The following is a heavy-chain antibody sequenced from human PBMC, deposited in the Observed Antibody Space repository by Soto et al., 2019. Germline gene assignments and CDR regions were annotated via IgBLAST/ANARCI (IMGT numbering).Heavy chain of an antibody. V-gene: IGHV3-21*01. CDR3: ARESEDLTSKFDY. Sequence: GGSLRLSCAASDFTFTRYSMNWVRQAPGKGLEWVSSISSTTNYIYYADSMKGRFTVSRDNAKNSVYLEMNSLSAEDTAVYYCARESEDLTSKFDYWGQGTLVTVSS. CDR1: DFTFTRYS. CDR2: ISSTTNYI. J-gene: IGHJ4*02.